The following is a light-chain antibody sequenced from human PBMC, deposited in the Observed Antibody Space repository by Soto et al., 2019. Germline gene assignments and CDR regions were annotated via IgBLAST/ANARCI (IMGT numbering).Light chain of an antibody. Sequence: QSVLTQPPSASGSPGQSVTISCTGTSSDVGAYKYVSWYQQHPGKAPKLMIYEVTKRPSGVPGRFSGSKSGNTASLTVSGLQAEDEADYYCSSYAGKNNFVVFGGGTKLTVL. CDR3: SSYAGKNNFVV. CDR1: SSDVGAYKY. J-gene: IGLJ2*01. V-gene: IGLV2-8*01. CDR2: EVT.